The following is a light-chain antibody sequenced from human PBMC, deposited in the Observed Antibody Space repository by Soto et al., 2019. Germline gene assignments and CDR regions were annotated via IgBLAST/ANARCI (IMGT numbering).Light chain of an antibody. J-gene: IGLJ1*01. CDR3: SLGTTTSWV. CDR1: GSDIGRYNY. Sequence: SALTQLASGPGSPGRPFPISSPGPGSDIGRYNYVSWYQHHPGKTPQVMIYGVSNRPSGVSYRFSGSKSGNTASLTISGLQAEDEAEYYCSLGTTTSWVFGTGTKVTVL. V-gene: IGLV2-14*01. CDR2: GVS.